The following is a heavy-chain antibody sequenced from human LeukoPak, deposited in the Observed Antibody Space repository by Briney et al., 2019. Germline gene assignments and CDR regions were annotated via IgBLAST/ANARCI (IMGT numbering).Heavy chain of an antibody. D-gene: IGHD3-22*01. V-gene: IGHV1-24*01. CDR2: FDPEDGET. CDR1: GYTLTELS. J-gene: IGHJ4*02. CDR3: ARGAVDSSGYYPDFS. Sequence: ASVKVSCKVSGYTLTELSMHWVRQAPGKGLEWMGGFDPEDGETIYAQKFQGRVTITEDTSTDTAYMELSSLRSEDTAVYYCARGAVDSSGYYPDFSWGQGTLVTVSS.